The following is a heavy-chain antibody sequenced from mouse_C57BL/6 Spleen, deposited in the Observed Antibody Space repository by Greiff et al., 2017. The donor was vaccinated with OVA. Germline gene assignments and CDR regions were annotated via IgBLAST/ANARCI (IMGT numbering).Heavy chain of an antibody. CDR2: IYPGRGST. D-gene: IGHD3-2*02. CDR3: ARGRTDKATWFAY. CDR1: GYTFTSYW. Sequence: VRLQQPGAELVKPGASVKMSCKASGYTFTSYWIHWVKQRPGQGLEWIGDIYPGRGSTNYHEKFKSKATLTVDTSSCTAYMQLSSLTSADSAVDYCARGRTDKATWFAYWGQGTLDTVSA. J-gene: IGHJ3*01. V-gene: IGHV1-55*01.